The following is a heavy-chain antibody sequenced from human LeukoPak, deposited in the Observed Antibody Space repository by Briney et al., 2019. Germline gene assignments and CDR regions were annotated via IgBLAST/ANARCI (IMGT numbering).Heavy chain of an antibody. J-gene: IGHJ6*03. Sequence: SVTVSFKASGGTFISYAISWVRQAPGQGLEWMGGIITIFGTANYAQKFQGRVTITADESTSTAYMELSSLRSEDTAVYYCARGDGYNLDYYYMDVWGKGTTVTISS. V-gene: IGHV1-69*13. CDR3: ARGDGYNLDYYYMDV. D-gene: IGHD5-24*01. CDR2: IITIFGTA. CDR1: GGTFISYA.